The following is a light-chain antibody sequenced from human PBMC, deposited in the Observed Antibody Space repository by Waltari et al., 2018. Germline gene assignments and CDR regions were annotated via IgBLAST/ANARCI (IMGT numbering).Light chain of an antibody. CDR1: HIGSYS. J-gene: IGLJ1*01. Sequence: SYVLTQPPSVSVAPGETARITCGGAHIGSYSVPWYQQKPGQAPVLVIRYDSDRPSGIPERFSGSNSANTATLTISRVEAGDEANYYCQVWHAAIDPGVFGTGTEVTV. CDR2: YDS. V-gene: IGLV3-21*04. CDR3: QVWHAAIDPGV.